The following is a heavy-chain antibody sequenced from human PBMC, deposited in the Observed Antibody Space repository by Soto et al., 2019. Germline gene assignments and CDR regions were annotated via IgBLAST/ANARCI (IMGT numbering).Heavy chain of an antibody. CDR3: ARKYGHFFDI. Sequence: SETLSLTCAVSGGSISSGGYSWSWIRQPPGKGLEWIGYIYHSGSTYYNPSLKSRVTISVDTSKNQFSLKLSSVTAADTAVYYCARKYGHFFDIWGQGTMVTV. CDR2: IYHSGST. CDR1: GGSISSGGYS. V-gene: IGHV4-30-2*02. J-gene: IGHJ3*02. D-gene: IGHD3-3*02.